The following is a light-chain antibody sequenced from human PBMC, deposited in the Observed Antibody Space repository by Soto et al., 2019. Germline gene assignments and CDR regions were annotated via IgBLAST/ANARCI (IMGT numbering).Light chain of an antibody. Sequence: QPVLTQPPSVSGAPGQRVTISCTGNSSNIGARYDVHWYQQLPGTAPKLLIYTNSNRPSGVPDRFSGSKSDTSASLAITRLLAEDEADYYCATWDDSLPAVFGGGTKLTVL. J-gene: IGLJ2*01. CDR3: ATWDDSLPAV. CDR2: TNS. CDR1: SSNIGARYD. V-gene: IGLV1-40*01.